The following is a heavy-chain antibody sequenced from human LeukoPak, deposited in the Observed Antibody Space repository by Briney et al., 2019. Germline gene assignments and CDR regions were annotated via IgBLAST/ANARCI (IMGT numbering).Heavy chain of an antibody. CDR1: GFTFSSYW. D-gene: IGHD2-21*02. CDR2: INSDGSST. J-gene: IGHJ4*02. V-gene: IGHV3-74*01. CDR3: ARDGRCGGDCYAS. Sequence: GGSLRLSCAASGFTFSSYWMHWVRHAPGKGLVWVSRINSDGSSTSYADSVKGRFTISRDNAKNALYLQMNSLRVEDTAVYYCARDGRCGGDCYASWGQGTLVTVSS.